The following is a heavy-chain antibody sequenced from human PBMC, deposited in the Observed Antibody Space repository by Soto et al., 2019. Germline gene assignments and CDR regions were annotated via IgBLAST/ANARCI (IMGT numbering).Heavy chain of an antibody. CDR2: INAGNGNT. Sequence: QVQLVQSGAEEKKPGASVKVSCKASGYTFTSYAMHWVRQAPGQRLEWMGWINAGNGNTKYSQKFQGRVTITRGTSASTAYMELSSLRPEDTAVYYCARAVAVPADFDYWGQGTLVTVSS. CDR3: ARAVAVPADFDY. J-gene: IGHJ4*02. CDR1: GYTFTSYA. D-gene: IGHD6-19*01. V-gene: IGHV1-3*05.